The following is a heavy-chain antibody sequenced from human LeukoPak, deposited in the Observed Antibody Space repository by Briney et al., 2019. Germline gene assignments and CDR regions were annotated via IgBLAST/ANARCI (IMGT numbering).Heavy chain of an antibody. CDR1: GFTFSTYR. J-gene: IGHJ4*02. V-gene: IGHV3-7*01. D-gene: IGHD3-22*01. CDR2: IKQDGSEK. Sequence: GSLRLSCAASGFTFSTYRMSWVRQAPGKGLEWVANIKQDGSEKHYVDSVKGRFTISRDNAKNSLYLQMSSLRAEDTAVYYCAKDYYDSSGYYPFDYWGQGTLVTVSS. CDR3: AKDYYDSSGYYPFDY.